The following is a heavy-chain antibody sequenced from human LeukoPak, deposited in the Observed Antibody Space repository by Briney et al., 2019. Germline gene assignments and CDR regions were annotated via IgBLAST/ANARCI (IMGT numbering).Heavy chain of an antibody. V-gene: IGHV3-72*01. J-gene: IGHJ4*02. CDR1: GFTFSDHF. CDR3: ARDSGDYVNDY. CDR2: SSNKANSYTT. D-gene: IGHD4-17*01. Sequence: PGGSLRLSCAASGFTFSDHFVDWVRQAPGKGLEWVGRSSNKANSYTTEYAASVKGRFTISRDDSKNSLYLQINSLKTEDTAVYYCARDSGDYVNDYWRQGTLVTVSS.